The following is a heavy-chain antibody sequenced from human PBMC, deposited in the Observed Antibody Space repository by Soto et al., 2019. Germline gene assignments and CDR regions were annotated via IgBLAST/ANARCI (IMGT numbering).Heavy chain of an antibody. V-gene: IGHV3-23*01. D-gene: IGHD3-22*01. CDR1: GFTFSNYA. CDR3: AKARYYDSTGYLYYFDY. CDR2: ITGSGDYT. Sequence: ESGGGLVQPGGSLRLSCAASGFTFSNYAMSWVRQAPGKGLEWVSSITGSGDYTYYADSVKGRFTISRDNSKNTLYLQMNSLRAEDTAVYYCAKARYYDSTGYLYYFDYWGQETLVTVSS. J-gene: IGHJ4*02.